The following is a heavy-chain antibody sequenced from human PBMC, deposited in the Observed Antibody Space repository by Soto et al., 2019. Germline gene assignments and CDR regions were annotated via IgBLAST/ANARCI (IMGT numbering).Heavy chain of an antibody. Sequence: PGGSLRLSCAASGFTFSNAWMIWVRQAPGKGLEWVGRIKSKTDGGTTDYAAPVKGRFTISRDDSKNTLYLQMNSLKTEDTAVYYCTTGQLTGTAFDYSYYGMDVWGQGTTGTVS. CDR3: TTGQLTGTAFDYSYYGMDV. CDR2: IKSKTDGGTT. CDR1: GFTFSNAW. V-gene: IGHV3-15*01. J-gene: IGHJ6*02. D-gene: IGHD1-20*01.